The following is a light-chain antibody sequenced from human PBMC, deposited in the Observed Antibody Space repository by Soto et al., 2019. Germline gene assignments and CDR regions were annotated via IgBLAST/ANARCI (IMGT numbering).Light chain of an antibody. Sequence: QSVLTQPPSASGTPGQRVTISCSGSSSNIGDNTVNWYQQLPGTAPKLLIHSNNERPSGVPDRFSGSKSGTSASLAISGLQSEDEGDYYCAAWDDSLNGVVFGGGALLTVL. CDR1: SSNIGDNT. CDR2: SNN. CDR3: AAWDDSLNGVV. J-gene: IGLJ2*01. V-gene: IGLV1-44*01.